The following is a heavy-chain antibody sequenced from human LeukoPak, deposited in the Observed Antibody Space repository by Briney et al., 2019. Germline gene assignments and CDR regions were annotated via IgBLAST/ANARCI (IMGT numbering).Heavy chain of an antibody. D-gene: IGHD2-2*01. V-gene: IGHV3-23*01. Sequence: RGSLRLSCAASGFTFSSYAMSWVRRAPGKGLEWVSTITGSGGTTNYADSVKGRFTISRDNSKNTLSLQVNSLSAEDTAVYYCAKGRYCDSTTCAYHGLDVWGQGTTVTVSS. J-gene: IGHJ6*02. CDR3: AKGRYCDSTTCAYHGLDV. CDR2: ITGSGGTT. CDR1: GFTFSSYA.